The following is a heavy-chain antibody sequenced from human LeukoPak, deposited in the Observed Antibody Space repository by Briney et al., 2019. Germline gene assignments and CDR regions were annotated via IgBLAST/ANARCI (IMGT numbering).Heavy chain of an antibody. D-gene: IGHD3-10*01. J-gene: IGHJ4*02. Sequence: KPSETLSLTCAVYGGSFSGYYWSWIRQPPGKGLEWIGEINHSGSTNYNPSLKSRVTISVDTSKNQFSLKLSSVTAADTAVYYCARGIPSQYYYGSGSLFDYWGQGTPVTVSS. CDR1: GGSFSGYY. CDR2: INHSGST. V-gene: IGHV4-34*01. CDR3: ARGIPSQYYYGSGSLFDY.